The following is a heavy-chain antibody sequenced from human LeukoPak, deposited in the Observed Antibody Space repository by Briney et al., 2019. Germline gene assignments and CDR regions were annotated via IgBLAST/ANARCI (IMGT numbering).Heavy chain of an antibody. D-gene: IGHD2-2*01. CDR2: ISSSSSSI. Sequence: PGGSLRLSCAASGFTFSSYSMNWVRQAPGKGLEWVSYISSSSSSIYYADPVKGRFTISRDTAKNSLFLQMNSLRAEDTAVYYCARGYCSSTSCAFDYWGQGTLVTVSS. CDR1: GFTFSSYS. V-gene: IGHV3-48*01. CDR3: ARGYCSSTSCAFDY. J-gene: IGHJ4*02.